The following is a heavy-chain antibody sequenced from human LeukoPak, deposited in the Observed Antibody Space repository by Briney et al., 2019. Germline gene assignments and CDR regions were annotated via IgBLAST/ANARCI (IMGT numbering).Heavy chain of an antibody. CDR2: IRSSGSSI. V-gene: IGHV3-21*01. CDR1: GFTFSSYN. Sequence: GGSLRLSCAASGFTFSSYNMNWVRQAPGKGLGWVSSIRSSGSSIYIADSVKGRFTVSRDNAKNSLYLQMNSLRVEDTAVYYCAKVNVEQQLVPLDVWGKGTTVTVSS. J-gene: IGHJ6*04. CDR3: AKVNVEQQLVPLDV. D-gene: IGHD6-13*01.